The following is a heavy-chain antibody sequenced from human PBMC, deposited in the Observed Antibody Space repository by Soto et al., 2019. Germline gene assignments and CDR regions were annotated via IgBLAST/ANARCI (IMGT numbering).Heavy chain of an antibody. CDR1: GFRFGTYG. D-gene: IGHD1-7*01. CDR3: ARDIRARTNYFDP. J-gene: IGHJ5*02. Sequence: GSLRLSCAGTGFRFGTYGLHWVRQATGKGLEWVAVIRYDGSKKYYADSVKGRFTISRDDSRSALYLQMNSLRAEYMAVYFCARDIRARTNYFDPWGEGTLVTVS. V-gene: IGHV3-33*01. CDR2: IRYDGSKK.